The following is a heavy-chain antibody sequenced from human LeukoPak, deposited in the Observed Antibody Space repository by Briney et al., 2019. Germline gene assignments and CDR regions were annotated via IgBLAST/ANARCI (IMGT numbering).Heavy chain of an antibody. V-gene: IGHV4-34*01. CDR1: GGSFSGYY. Sequence: SETLSLTCAVYGGSFSGYYWSWIRQPPGKGLEWIGEINHSGSTNYNPPLKSRVTISVDTSKNQFSLKLSSVTAADTAVYYCARDWGTYYYDSSGYSPPSRHNWFDPWGQGTLVTVSS. D-gene: IGHD3-22*01. CDR3: ARDWGTYYYDSSGYSPPSRHNWFDP. CDR2: INHSGST. J-gene: IGHJ5*02.